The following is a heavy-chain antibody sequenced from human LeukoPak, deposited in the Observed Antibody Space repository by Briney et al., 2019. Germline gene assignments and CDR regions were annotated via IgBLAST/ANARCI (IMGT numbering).Heavy chain of an antibody. Sequence: KPSETLSLTCAVYGGSFSGYYWSWIRQPPGKGLEWIGEINHSGSTNYNPSLKSRVTISVDTSKNQFSLKLSSVTAADTAVYYCARARSSGWLSHFDYWGQGTLVTVSS. D-gene: IGHD6-19*01. CDR2: INHSGST. CDR1: GGSFSGYY. V-gene: IGHV4-34*01. CDR3: ARARSSGWLSHFDY. J-gene: IGHJ4*02.